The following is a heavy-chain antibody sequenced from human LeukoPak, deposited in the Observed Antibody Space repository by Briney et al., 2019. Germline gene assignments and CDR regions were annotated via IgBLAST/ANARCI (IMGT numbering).Heavy chain of an antibody. J-gene: IGHJ5*02. D-gene: IGHD6-13*01. CDR1: GGSISSSSYY. Sequence: SETLSLTRTVSGGSISSSSYYWGWIRQPPGKGLEWIGSIYYSGSTYYNPSLKSRVTISVDTSKNQFSLKLSSVTAADTAVYYCARDLGPPTFIAAAANWFDPWGQGTLVTVSS. CDR2: IYYSGST. V-gene: IGHV4-39*07. CDR3: ARDLGPPTFIAAAANWFDP.